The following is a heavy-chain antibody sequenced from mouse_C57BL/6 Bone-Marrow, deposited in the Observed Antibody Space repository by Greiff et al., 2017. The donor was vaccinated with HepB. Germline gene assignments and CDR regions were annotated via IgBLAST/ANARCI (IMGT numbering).Heavy chain of an antibody. CDR3: ARRLPYFDY. Sequence: VQLQQPGAELVKPGASVKLSCKASGYTFTSYWMHWVNQRPGQGLEWIGMIHPNIGSTNYNEKFKSKATLTVDKSSSTAYMQLSSLTSEDSAVYYCARRLPYFDYWGQGTTLTVSS. CDR2: IHPNIGST. J-gene: IGHJ2*01. D-gene: IGHD2-4*01. CDR1: GYTFTSYW. V-gene: IGHV1-64*01.